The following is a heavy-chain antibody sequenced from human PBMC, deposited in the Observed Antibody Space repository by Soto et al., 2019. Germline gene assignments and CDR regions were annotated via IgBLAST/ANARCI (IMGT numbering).Heavy chain of an antibody. D-gene: IGHD2-2*01. CDR2: ISAYNGNT. Sequence: ASVKVSCKASGYTFTSYGISWVRQTPGQGLEWMGWISAYNGNTIYTQKLQGRVTMTTDTSTSTAYMELRSLRSDDTAVYYCVRETSDGPDYWGQGTLVTVSS. CDR3: VRETSDGPDY. CDR1: GYTFTSYG. J-gene: IGHJ4*02. V-gene: IGHV1-18*01.